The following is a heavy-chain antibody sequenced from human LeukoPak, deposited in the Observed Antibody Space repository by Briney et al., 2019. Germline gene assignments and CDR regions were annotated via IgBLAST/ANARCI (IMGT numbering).Heavy chain of an antibody. CDR3: ARASSPPNWFDP. CDR2: IYSGGTT. CDR1: GFTFNNYD. V-gene: IGHV3-53*01. J-gene: IGHJ5*02. Sequence: GGSLRLSCAASGFTFNNYDMHWVRQAPGKGLEWVSVIYSGGTTYYTDSVRGRFTLSRDTSKNTVYLQMNSLRAEDTAVYYCARASSPPNWFDPWGQGTLVTVSS.